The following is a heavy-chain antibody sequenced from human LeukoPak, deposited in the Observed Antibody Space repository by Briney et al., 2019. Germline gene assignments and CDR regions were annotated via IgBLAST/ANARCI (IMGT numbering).Heavy chain of an antibody. Sequence: PSETLSLTCTVSGGSISSSSYYWGWIRQPPGKGLEWIGSIYYSGSTYYNPSLKSRVTISVDTSKNQFSLKLSSVTAADTAVYYCARHYYATGSSWSYYYYYYGMDVWGQGTTVTVSS. CDR1: GGSISSSSYY. CDR3: ARHYYATGSSWSYYYYYYGMDV. V-gene: IGHV4-39*01. J-gene: IGHJ6*02. CDR2: IYYSGST. D-gene: IGHD6-13*01.